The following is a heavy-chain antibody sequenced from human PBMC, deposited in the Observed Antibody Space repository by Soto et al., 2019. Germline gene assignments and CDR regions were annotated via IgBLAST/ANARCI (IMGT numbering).Heavy chain of an antibody. CDR2: INHSGST. D-gene: IGHD3-22*01. CDR1: GGSFSGYY. CDR3: ARRQDGWLFRGYYFDY. Sequence: SETLSLTCAVYGGSFSGYYWSWIRQPPGKGLEWIGEINHSGSTNYNPSLKSRVTISVDTSKNQFSLKLSSVTAADTAVYYCARRQDGWLFRGYYFDYWGQGTLVTVSS. V-gene: IGHV4-34*01. J-gene: IGHJ4*02.